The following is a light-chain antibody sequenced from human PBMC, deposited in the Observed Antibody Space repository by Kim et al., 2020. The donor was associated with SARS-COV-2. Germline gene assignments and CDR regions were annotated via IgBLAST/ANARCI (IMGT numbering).Light chain of an antibody. CDR1: QDIANS. CDR2: AAS. V-gene: IGKV1-27*01. J-gene: IGKJ1*01. Sequence: ASVGDRVTITCRASQDIANSLAWYQQKPGKVPKVLIYAASTLQSGVPSRFSGSGSGTEFTLTIGSLQTEDVATYYCQKYNSAPWTFGPGNKVDIK. CDR3: QKYNSAPWT.